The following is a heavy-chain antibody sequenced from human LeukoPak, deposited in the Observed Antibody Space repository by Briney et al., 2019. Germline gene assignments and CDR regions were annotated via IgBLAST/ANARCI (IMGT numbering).Heavy chain of an antibody. V-gene: IGHV1-2*02. Sequence: ASVKVSCKASGYTFTGYYMHWVRQAPGQGLEWMGWINPNSGGTNYAQKFQGRVTMTRDTSISTAYMELSRLRSDDTAVYYCARSSAYYNEADMWGQGTMVTVSS. CDR1: GYTFTGYY. CDR2: INPNSGGT. D-gene: IGHD3-9*01. CDR3: ARSSAYYNEADM. J-gene: IGHJ3*02.